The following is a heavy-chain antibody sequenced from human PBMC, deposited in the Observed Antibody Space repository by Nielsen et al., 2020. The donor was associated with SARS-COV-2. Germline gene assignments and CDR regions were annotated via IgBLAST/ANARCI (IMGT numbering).Heavy chain of an antibody. Sequence: SVKVSCKASGGTFSSYAISWVRQAPGQGLEWMGGIIPIFGTANYAQKFQGRVTITADKSTSTAYMELSSLRSEDTAVYYCARGRYCSGGSCGNGNWDYIDYWGQGTLVTVSS. CDR3: ARGRYCSGGSCGNGNWDYIDY. J-gene: IGHJ4*02. D-gene: IGHD2-15*01. CDR2: IIPIFGTA. V-gene: IGHV1-69*06. CDR1: GGTFSSYA.